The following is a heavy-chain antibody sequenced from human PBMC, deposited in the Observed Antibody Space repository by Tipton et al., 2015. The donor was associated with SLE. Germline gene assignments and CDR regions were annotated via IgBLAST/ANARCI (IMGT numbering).Heavy chain of an antibody. D-gene: IGHD1-1*01. J-gene: IGHJ5*02. CDR1: GYSISSGYY. CDR3: ARDSGRPGGWFDP. Sequence: TLSLTCAVSGYSISSGYYWGWIRQPPGKGLEWIGSIYHSGSTYYNPSLKSRVTISVDTSKNQFSLKLSSVTAADTAVYYWARDSGRPGGWFDPWGQGTLVTVSS. V-gene: IGHV4-38-2*02. CDR2: IYHSGST.